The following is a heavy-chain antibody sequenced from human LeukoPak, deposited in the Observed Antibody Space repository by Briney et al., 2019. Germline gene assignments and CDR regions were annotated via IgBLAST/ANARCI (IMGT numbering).Heavy chain of an antibody. CDR1: GFTLNSYW. D-gene: IGHD1-26*01. CDR3: AREIPGGAITLDY. J-gene: IGHJ4*02. Sequence: GWSLRLSCAASGFTLNSYWMSWVRQPPGKGLEWVANVKDDGSAKFYVDSVKGRFTISRDNAKNSLYLQMNSLRVDDTAVYYCAREIPGGAITLDYWGQGTLVTVSS. V-gene: IGHV3-7*01. CDR2: VKDDGSAK.